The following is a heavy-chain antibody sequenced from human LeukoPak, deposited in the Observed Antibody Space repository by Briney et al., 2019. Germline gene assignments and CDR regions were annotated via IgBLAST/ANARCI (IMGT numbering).Heavy chain of an antibody. V-gene: IGHV3-15*01. Sequence: GGSLRLSCAASGFTFSNAWMSWVRQAPGKGLEWVGRIKSKTDGGTTDYAAPVKGRFTISRNDSKNTLYLQMNSLKTEDTAVYYCTTEGLIGSYLSLDYWGQGTLVTVSS. J-gene: IGHJ4*02. D-gene: IGHD1-26*01. CDR3: TTEGLIGSYLSLDY. CDR2: IKSKTDGGTT. CDR1: GFTFSNAW.